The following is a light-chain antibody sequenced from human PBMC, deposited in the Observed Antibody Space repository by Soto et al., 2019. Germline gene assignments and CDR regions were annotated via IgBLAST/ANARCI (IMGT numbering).Light chain of an antibody. CDR3: QKYNSAAWT. Sequence: DIQMTQSPSSLSASVGDRVTITCRASQGISNYLAWYQQKPGKVPKLLIYAASTWPSGVPSRFSGSASGTDFTLTISSLQPEDVATYYCQKYNSAAWTFGQGTKVEIK. J-gene: IGKJ1*01. CDR2: AAS. CDR1: QGISNY. V-gene: IGKV1-27*01.